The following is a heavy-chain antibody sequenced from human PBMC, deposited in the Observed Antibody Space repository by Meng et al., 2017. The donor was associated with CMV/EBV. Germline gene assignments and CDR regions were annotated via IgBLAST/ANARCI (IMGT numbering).Heavy chain of an antibody. D-gene: IGHD3-16*02. CDR3: ARGRGVGDYVWGSYRSRGVYFDY. Sequence: QGQQTKWGDGWLKPSATPSPTWAVYGWSFSGYYWSWIRQPPGKGLEWIGEINHSGSTNYNPSLKSRVTISVDTSKNQFSLKLSSVTAADTAVYYCARGRGVGDYVWGSYRSRGVYFDYWGQGTLVTVSS. CDR1: GWSFSGYY. CDR2: INHSGST. V-gene: IGHV4-34*01. J-gene: IGHJ4*02.